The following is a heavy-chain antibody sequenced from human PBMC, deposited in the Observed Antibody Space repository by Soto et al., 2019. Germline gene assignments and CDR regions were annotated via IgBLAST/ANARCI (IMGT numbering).Heavy chain of an antibody. Sequence: QVQLQESGPGLVKPSETLSLTCTVSGGSISSYYWSWIRQPPGKGLEWIGYIYYSGSTNYNPSLKSRVTISVDTSKNQFSLKLSSVTAADTAVYYCAREYGDYDSVYWYFDLWGRGTLVTVSS. CDR2: IYYSGST. CDR3: AREYGDYDSVYWYFDL. CDR1: GGSISSYY. D-gene: IGHD4-17*01. J-gene: IGHJ2*01. V-gene: IGHV4-59*01.